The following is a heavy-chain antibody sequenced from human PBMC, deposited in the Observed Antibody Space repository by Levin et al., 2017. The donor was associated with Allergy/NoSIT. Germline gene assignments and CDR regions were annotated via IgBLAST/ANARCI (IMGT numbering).Heavy chain of an antibody. CDR2: INPSGGST. J-gene: IGHJ4*02. V-gene: IGHV1-46*01. CDR3: ARESGVGYSSSWCPFDY. CDR1: GYTFTSYY. D-gene: IGHD6-13*01. Sequence: GASVKVSCKASGYTFTSYYMHWVRQAPGQGLEWMGIINPSGGSTSYAQKFQGRVTMTRDTSTSTVYMELSSLRSEDTAVYYCARESGVGYSSSWCPFDYWGQGTLVTVSS.